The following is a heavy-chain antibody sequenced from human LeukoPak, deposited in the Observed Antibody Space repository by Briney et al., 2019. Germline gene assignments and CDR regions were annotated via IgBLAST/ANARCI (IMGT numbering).Heavy chain of an antibody. CDR3: ARERRSVVPAATRYSDL. CDR1: GYTFTGYY. CDR2: INPNSGGT. J-gene: IGHJ2*01. V-gene: IGHV1-2*02. D-gene: IGHD2-2*01. Sequence: ASVKVSCKASGYTFTGYYMHWVRQAPGQGLEWMGWINPNSGGTNYAQKFQGRVTMTRDTSISTAYMELSRLRSDDTAVYHCARERRSVVPAATRYSDLWGRGTLVTVSS.